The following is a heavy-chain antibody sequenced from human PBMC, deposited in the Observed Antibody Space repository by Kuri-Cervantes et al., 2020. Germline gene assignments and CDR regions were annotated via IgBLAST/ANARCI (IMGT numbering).Heavy chain of an antibody. V-gene: IGHV3-7*01. D-gene: IGHD5-18*01. CDR2: IKQDGSEK. CDR1: GFTFSSYW. J-gene: IGHJ4*02. CDR3: ARDPGGYSYGPLNFDY. Sequence: GGSLRLSCAASGFTFSSYWMSWVRQAPGKGLEWVANIKQDGSEKYYVDSVKGRFTISRDNAKNSLYLQMSSLRAEDAAVYYCARDPGGYSYGPLNFDYWGQGTLVTVSS.